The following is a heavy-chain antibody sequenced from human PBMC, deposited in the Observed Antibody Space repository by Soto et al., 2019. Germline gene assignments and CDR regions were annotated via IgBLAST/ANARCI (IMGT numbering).Heavy chain of an antibody. CDR2: ISWNSGSI. V-gene: IGHV3-9*01. J-gene: IGHJ3*02. D-gene: IGHD3-22*01. Sequence: SLRLSCAASGFTFDDYAMHWVRQAPGKGLEWVSGISWNSGSIGYADSVKGRFTISRDNAKNSLYLQMNSLRAEDTALYYCAKGLDYYDSSGYYRPHDAFDIWGQGTMVTVSS. CDR1: GFTFDDYA. CDR3: AKGLDYYDSSGYYRPHDAFDI.